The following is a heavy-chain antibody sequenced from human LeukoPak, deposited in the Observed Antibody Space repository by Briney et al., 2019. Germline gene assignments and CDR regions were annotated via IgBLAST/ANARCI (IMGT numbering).Heavy chain of an antibody. D-gene: IGHD2-21*01. CDR1: GFTFSSYS. J-gene: IGHJ4*02. V-gene: IGHV3-23*01. CDR3: AKTRHQIAILDF. Sequence: GGSLRLSCAASGFTFSSYSMNWVRQAPGKGLEWVSTLSGNSAGAYYAGSVKGRFSISRDNSRNSLFLQMSGLRAEDTAVYYCAKTRHQIAILDFWGQGILVAVSS. CDR2: LSGNSAGA.